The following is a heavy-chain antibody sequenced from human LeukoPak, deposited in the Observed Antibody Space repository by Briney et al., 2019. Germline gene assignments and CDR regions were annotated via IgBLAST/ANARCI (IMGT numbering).Heavy chain of an antibody. Sequence: SGGSLRLSCAASGFTFSSYWMHWVRQASGKGLVWVSRIQTDGSGTTYADSVKGRFTISRDNAKNTLYLQMNSLRAEDTAVYFCASDRGYGMDVWGQGTTVTVSS. V-gene: IGHV3-74*01. CDR1: GFTFSSYW. J-gene: IGHJ6*02. CDR3: ASDRGYGMDV. CDR2: IQTDGSGT. D-gene: IGHD3-10*01.